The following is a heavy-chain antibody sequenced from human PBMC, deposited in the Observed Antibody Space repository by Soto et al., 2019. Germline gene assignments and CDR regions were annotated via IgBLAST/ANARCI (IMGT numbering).Heavy chain of an antibody. Sequence: SETLSLTCTVSGGSISSYYWSWIRQPPGKGLEWMGYIYYSGSTNYNPSPKRPATISVDTSKNQCSLKLSSVTAADTAVYYCARRTGKYPRFDYGGQGTLVTVSS. CDR3: ARRTGKYPRFDY. D-gene: IGHD1-1*01. J-gene: IGHJ4*02. V-gene: IGHV4-59*08. CDR1: GGSISSYY. CDR2: IYYSGST.